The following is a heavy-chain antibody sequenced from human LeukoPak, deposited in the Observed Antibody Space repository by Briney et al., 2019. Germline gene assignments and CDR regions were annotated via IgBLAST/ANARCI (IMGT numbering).Heavy chain of an antibody. Sequence: SETLSLTCTVSGGSISSSSYYWGWIRQPPGKGLEWIGRIYTSGSTNYNPSLKSRVTISVDTSKNQFSLKLSSVTAADTAVYYCARVGPPLITIFGVVNDYYYMDVWGKGTTVTVSS. CDR3: ARVGPPLITIFGVVNDYYYMDV. CDR2: IYTSGST. J-gene: IGHJ6*03. V-gene: IGHV4-39*07. D-gene: IGHD3-3*01. CDR1: GGSISSSSYY.